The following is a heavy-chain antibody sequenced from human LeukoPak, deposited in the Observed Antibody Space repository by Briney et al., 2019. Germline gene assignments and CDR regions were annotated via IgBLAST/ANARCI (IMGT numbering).Heavy chain of an antibody. Sequence: PGGSLRLSCAASGFTFSNYAMNWVRQAPGKGLEWVSVISGSGGNTYYADSVRGRFTISRDNSKNALYLQMNSLRAEDTAVYYCARAGARAFDIWGQGTMVTVSS. CDR3: ARAGARAFDI. D-gene: IGHD3-10*01. CDR1: GFTFSNYA. J-gene: IGHJ3*02. CDR2: ISGSGGNT. V-gene: IGHV3-23*01.